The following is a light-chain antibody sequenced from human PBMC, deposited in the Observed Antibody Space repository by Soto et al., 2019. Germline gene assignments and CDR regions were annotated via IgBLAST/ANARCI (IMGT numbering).Light chain of an antibody. CDR2: GAS. V-gene: IGKV3-20*01. Sequence: ETGMTQSPATLSVSPGERATLSCRASQSISSNLAWHQQKPGQAPRLLIYGASSRATGIPDRFSGSGSGTDFTLTISRLEPEDFAVYYCQQYGSSLWTFGQGTKVDIK. CDR1: QSISSN. CDR3: QQYGSSLWT. J-gene: IGKJ1*01.